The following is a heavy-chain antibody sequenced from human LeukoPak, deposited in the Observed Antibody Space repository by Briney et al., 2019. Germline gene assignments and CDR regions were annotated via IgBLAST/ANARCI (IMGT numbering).Heavy chain of an antibody. D-gene: IGHD3-3*01. V-gene: IGHV4-39*01. Sequence: PSETLSLTCTVSGGSISSSSYYWGWIRQPPGKGLEWIGSIYYSGSTYYNPSLKSRVTISVDTSKNQFSLKLSSVTAADTAVYYCARRVSRGDYYFDYWGQGTLVTVSS. CDR1: GGSISSSSYY. CDR3: ARRVSRGDYYFDY. J-gene: IGHJ4*02. CDR2: IYYSGST.